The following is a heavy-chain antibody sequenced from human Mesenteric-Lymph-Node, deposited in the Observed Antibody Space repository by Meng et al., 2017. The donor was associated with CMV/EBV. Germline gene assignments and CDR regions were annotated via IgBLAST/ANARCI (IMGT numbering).Heavy chain of an antibody. CDR3: ATLSGHRYCTNGVCPPSLHYYYYGMDV. Sequence: SVKVSCKASGGTFSSYTITWVRQAPGQGLEWMGGIIPIFGTVNYAQKFQGRVTITTDESTSTAYMELSSLRSEDTAVYYCATLSGHRYCTNGVCPPSLHYYYYGMDVWGQGTTVTVSS. CDR2: IIPIFGTV. J-gene: IGHJ6*02. D-gene: IGHD2-8*01. V-gene: IGHV1-69*05. CDR1: GGTFSSYT.